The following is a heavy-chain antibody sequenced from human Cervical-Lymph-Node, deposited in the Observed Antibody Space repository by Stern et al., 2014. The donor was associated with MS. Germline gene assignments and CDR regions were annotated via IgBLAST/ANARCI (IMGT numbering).Heavy chain of an antibody. CDR2: ISYDGSNK. J-gene: IGHJ4*02. D-gene: IGHD1-1*01. CDR3: AKERGPDGPERYDFND. V-gene: IGHV3-30*18. CDR1: GFTFNSYA. Sequence: VQLVESGGGVVQPGKSLTLSCVASGFTFNSYAMHWVRQAPGRGLEWVAVISYDGSNKYYADFVKGRFTVSRDNSENTVNLHLGSLRPEDTGVYYCAKERGPDGPERYDFNDWGQGTLVTVSS.